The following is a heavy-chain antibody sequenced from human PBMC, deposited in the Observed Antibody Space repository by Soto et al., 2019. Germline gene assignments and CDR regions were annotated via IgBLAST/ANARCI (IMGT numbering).Heavy chain of an antibody. V-gene: IGHV1-18*04. CDR1: GYTFTSYG. CDR3: ARAPRAARPMGSYYYGMDV. J-gene: IGHJ6*02. Sequence: QVQLVQSGAEVKKPGASVKVSCKASGYTFTSYGISWVRQAPGQGLEWMGWISAYNGNTNYAQKIQGRVTMTTDTSTSTAYMELRSLRSDDTAVYYCARAPRAARPMGSYYYGMDVWGQGTTVTVSS. CDR2: ISAYNGNT. D-gene: IGHD6-6*01.